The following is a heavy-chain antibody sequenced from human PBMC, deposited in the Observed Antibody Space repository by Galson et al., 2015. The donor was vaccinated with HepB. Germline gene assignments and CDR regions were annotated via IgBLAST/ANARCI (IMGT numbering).Heavy chain of an antibody. Sequence: TLSLTCAVYGGSFSNYYWSWIRQPPGKGLEWIGEINLSGSANYSPSLRSRLTISVDTSKNQFSLKLSSVTAADTAVYYCARGSHYYDSSGSHVSFDYWGQGTLVTVSS. J-gene: IGHJ4*02. CDR2: INLSGSA. CDR1: GGSFSNYY. CDR3: ARGSHYYDSSGSHVSFDY. D-gene: IGHD3-22*01. V-gene: IGHV4-34*01.